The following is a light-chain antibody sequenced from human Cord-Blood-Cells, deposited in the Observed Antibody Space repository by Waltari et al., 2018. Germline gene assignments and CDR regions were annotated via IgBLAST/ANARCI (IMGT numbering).Light chain of an antibody. J-gene: IGLJ2*01. CDR1: SSDVGRYNL. V-gene: IGLV2-23*01. CDR3: CSYAGSSTPVV. Sequence: QSALTQPASVSGSPGQSITIPCTGTSSDVGRYNLVSWYHQHPGKAPKLMIYEGSKRPSGVSNRFSGSKSGNTASLTSSGLQAEDEADYYCCSYAGSSTPVVFGGGTKLTVL. CDR2: EGS.